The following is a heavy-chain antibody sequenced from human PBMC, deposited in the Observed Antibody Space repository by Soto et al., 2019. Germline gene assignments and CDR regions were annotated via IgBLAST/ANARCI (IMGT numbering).Heavy chain of an antibody. D-gene: IGHD1-26*01. Sequence: QVQLVQSGAEVKKPGSSVKVSCKASGGTFSSYTISWVRQAPGQGLEWMGRIIPILGIAKYAQKFQGRVTITADKSTSTAYMELSSLRSEDTAVYYCARDPISGSYAAPGAYFQHWGQGTLVNVSS. V-gene: IGHV1-69*08. CDR2: IIPILGIA. CDR3: ARDPISGSYAAPGAYFQH. CDR1: GGTFSSYT. J-gene: IGHJ1*01.